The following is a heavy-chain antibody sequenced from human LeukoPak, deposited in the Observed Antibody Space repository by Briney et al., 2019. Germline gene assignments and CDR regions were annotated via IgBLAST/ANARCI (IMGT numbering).Heavy chain of an antibody. CDR1: GGSISRKSYF. V-gene: IGHV4-39*01. CDR2: VYYDGST. Sequence: PSETLSLTCTVSGGSISRKSYFWAWIRQPPGKGLEWIATVYYDGSTSYNSSLRGRVTMSADTSRNQFSLNLNSVTAADTAVYYCATGTSARIGWGNWFGPWGQGTLVIVSS. J-gene: IGHJ5*02. CDR3: ATGTSARIGWGNWFGP. D-gene: IGHD4-17*01.